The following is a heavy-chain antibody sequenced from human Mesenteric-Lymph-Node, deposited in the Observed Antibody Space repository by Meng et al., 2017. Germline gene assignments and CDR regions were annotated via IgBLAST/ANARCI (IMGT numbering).Heavy chain of an antibody. CDR1: RARVSSNSAA. Sequence: QDQFHQSGPGLVTPLPTHPLTRATPRARVSSNSAAWTWIRQSPSGGLEWLGRTYCGDKSYNDYALSVKSRITINPDTSKNQFSLQLNAVPPEDTGVYPCARVAVGISSFAYWGQGTLVTVSS. V-gene: IGHV6-1*01. D-gene: IGHD1-26*01. CDR2: TYCGDKSYN. J-gene: IGHJ4*02. CDR3: ARVAVGISSFAY.